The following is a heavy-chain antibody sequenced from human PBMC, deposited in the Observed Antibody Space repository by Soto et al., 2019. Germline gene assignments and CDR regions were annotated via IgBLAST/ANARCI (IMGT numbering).Heavy chain of an antibody. Sequence: EVQLLESGGGLVQPGGSLRLSCAASGFTFSTYALSWVRQSPGTGLEWVSAISGSGDDTYYPHSVKGRFTISRDNSKNTLSLQMDSLRVEDTATYYCAKVDRYSSGWSYYAPEYYYYGMDVWGQGTTVTVSS. CDR1: GFTFSTYA. V-gene: IGHV3-23*01. CDR2: ISGSGDDT. D-gene: IGHD6-19*01. J-gene: IGHJ6*02. CDR3: AKVDRYSSGWSYYAPEYYYYGMDV.